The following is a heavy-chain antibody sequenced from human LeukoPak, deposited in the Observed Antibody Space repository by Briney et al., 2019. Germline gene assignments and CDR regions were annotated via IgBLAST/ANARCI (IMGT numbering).Heavy chain of an antibody. J-gene: IGHJ4*02. CDR1: GYSFTSYW. V-gene: IGHV5-51*01. CDR3: ARRRGYSYGYGGQYYFDY. CDR2: IYPGDSDT. D-gene: IGHD5-18*01. Sequence: GESLKISCKASGYSFTSYWIGWVRQMPGEGLEWMGIIYPGDSDTRYSPSFQGQVTISADKSISTAYLQWSSLKASDTAMYYCARRRGYSYGYGGQYYFDYWGQGTLVTVSS.